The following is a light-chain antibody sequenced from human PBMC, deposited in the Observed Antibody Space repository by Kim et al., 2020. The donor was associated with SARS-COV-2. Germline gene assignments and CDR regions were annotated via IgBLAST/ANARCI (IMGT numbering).Light chain of an antibody. J-gene: IGKJ4*01. CDR1: QVIRTY. V-gene: IGKV1-33*01. CDR2: GVS. Sequence: DIQMTQSPSFLSASVGDRVTITCQASQVIRTYLGWYQQKPGKAPKLLISGVSHLEPGVPSRFSGSGSGTDFSDSGTHFTFTISSLQPEDIGTYYCQQYDNPPLTFGGGTKVDIK. CDR3: QQYDNPPLT.